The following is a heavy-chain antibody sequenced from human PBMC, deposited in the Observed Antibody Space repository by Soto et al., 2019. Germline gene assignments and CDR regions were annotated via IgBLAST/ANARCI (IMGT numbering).Heavy chain of an antibody. CDR2: ISGSGGGT. Sequence: GGSLRLSCAASGFTFSSYARSWVRQAPGKGLEWVSLISGSGGGTYYADSVKGRFTISRDNSKNTLYLQMNSLRAEDTAVYYCVLWPPYYFDYWGQGTLVTVSS. V-gene: IGHV3-23*01. CDR3: VLWPPYYFDY. D-gene: IGHD3-10*01. J-gene: IGHJ4*02. CDR1: GFTFSSYA.